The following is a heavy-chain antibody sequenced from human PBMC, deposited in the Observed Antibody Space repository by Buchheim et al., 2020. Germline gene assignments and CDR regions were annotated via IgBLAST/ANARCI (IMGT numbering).Heavy chain of an antibody. V-gene: IGHV3-23*01. D-gene: IGHD7-27*01. CDR3: TKDPNWESH. J-gene: IGHJ4*02. CDR2: ISGSGDST. CDR1: GFTFSDEA. Sequence: VQLLESGGGLVQLGGSLRLSCAATGFTFSDEAMTWVRQAPGKGLEWVSIISGSGDSTYYADSVKGRFTVSRDNSRKMVYLQMNSLSVDDTAVYYCTKDPNWESHWGQGTL.